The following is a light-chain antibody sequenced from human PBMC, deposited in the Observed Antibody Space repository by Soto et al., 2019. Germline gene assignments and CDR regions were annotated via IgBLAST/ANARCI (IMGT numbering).Light chain of an antibody. J-gene: IGKJ1*01. V-gene: IGKV3-15*01. CDR2: DAS. CDR1: QSVAGN. Sequence: EILMTQSPGTLSSSPGERATLSCRASQSVAGNLVSYQQKTAQAPSRLIYDASSRATGIPARFSGSGSGADFTLTISSLESEDFGVYYCRQYDSSLAFAVGRGTKVEI. CDR3: RQYDSSLAFA.